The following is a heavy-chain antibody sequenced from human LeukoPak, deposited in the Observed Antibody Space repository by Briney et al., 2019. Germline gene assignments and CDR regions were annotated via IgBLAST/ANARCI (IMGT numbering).Heavy chain of an antibody. J-gene: IGHJ4*02. CDR3: ARSSSRFSIVRY. D-gene: IGHD6-6*01. CDR1: GGSISSSNW. V-gene: IGHV4-4*02. CDR2: IYHSGST. Sequence: PSGTLSLTCAVSGGSISSSNWWSWVRQPPGKGLEWIGEIYHSGSTNYNPSLKSRVTISVDTSKNQFSLKLSSVTAADTAVYYCARSSSRFSIVRYWGQGTLVTVSS.